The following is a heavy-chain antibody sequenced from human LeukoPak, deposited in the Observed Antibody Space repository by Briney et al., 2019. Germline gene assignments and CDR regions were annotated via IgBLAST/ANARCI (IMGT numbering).Heavy chain of an antibody. Sequence: GGSLRLSCAASGFTFSSYAMSWVRQAPGKGLGWVSGVSGSGGSTYNADSVKGRFTISRDNSKNTLYLQMNSLRAEDTAVYYCAKDLDIVATITGNWGQGTLVTVSS. V-gene: IGHV3-23*01. CDR2: VSGSGGST. J-gene: IGHJ4*02. CDR3: AKDLDIVATITGN. D-gene: IGHD5-12*01. CDR1: GFTFSSYA.